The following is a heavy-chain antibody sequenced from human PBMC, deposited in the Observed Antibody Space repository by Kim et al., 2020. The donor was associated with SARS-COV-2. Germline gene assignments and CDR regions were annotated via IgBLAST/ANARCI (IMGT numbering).Heavy chain of an antibody. CDR3: ASQPLSSYYDSSGSRLRWYFDL. Sequence: SETLSLTCTVSSGSISSNSYYWGWIRQPPGKGLEWIGSIYYSGNTYYNPSLKSRVTISVDTSKNQFSLKLSSVTAADTAVYYCASQPLSSYYDSSGSRLRWYFDLWGRGTLVTVSS. D-gene: IGHD3-22*01. CDR2: IYYSGNT. V-gene: IGHV4-39*01. CDR1: SGSISSNSYY. J-gene: IGHJ2*01.